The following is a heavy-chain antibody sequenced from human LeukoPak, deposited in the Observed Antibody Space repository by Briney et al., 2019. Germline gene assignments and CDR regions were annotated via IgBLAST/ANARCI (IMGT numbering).Heavy chain of an antibody. V-gene: IGHV3-21*01. D-gene: IGHD3-22*01. CDR3: ARDLKYYDSSGFDY. CDR1: GFTFSSYS. Sequence: GGSLRLSCAASGFTFSSYSMNWVRQAPGKGLEWVSCISSRSSYIYYTDSVKGRFTISRDNAKNSLSLRMNSLRAEDTAVYYCARDLKYYDSSGFDYWGQGTLVTVSS. CDR2: ISSRSSYI. J-gene: IGHJ4*02.